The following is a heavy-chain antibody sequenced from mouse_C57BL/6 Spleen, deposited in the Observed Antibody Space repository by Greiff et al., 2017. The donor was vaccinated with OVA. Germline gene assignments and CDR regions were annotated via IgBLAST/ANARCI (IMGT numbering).Heavy chain of an antibody. CDR1: GYSITSGYY. CDR3: ARGDDYDRNAMDY. D-gene: IGHD2-4*01. J-gene: IGHJ4*01. CDR2: ISYDGSN. V-gene: IGHV3-6*01. Sequence: DVKLQESGPGLVKPSQSLSLTCSVTGYSITSGYYWNWIRQFPGNKLEWMGYISYDGSNNYNPSLTNRISITRDTSKNQFFLKLNSVTTEDTATYYCARGDDYDRNAMDYWGQGTSVTVSS.